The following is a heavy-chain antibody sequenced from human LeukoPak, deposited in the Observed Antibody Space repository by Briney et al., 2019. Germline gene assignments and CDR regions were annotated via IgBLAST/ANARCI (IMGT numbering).Heavy chain of an antibody. Sequence: SVKVSCKASGGTFSSYAISWVRQAPGQGLEWMGGIIPIFGTANYAQKFQGRVTITADESTSTAYMELSSLRSEDTAVYYCASTGWLLYDYYYHYMDVWGKGTTVTVSS. J-gene: IGHJ6*03. CDR1: GGTFSSYA. CDR2: IIPIFGTA. V-gene: IGHV1-69*01. CDR3: ASTGWLLYDYYYHYMDV. D-gene: IGHD3/OR15-3a*01.